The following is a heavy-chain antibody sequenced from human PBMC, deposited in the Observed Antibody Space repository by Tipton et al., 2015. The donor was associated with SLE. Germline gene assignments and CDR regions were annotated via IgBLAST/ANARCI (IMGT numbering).Heavy chain of an antibody. CDR3: ARGGDDFWSANYPSGGMDV. CDR2: IYHSGIT. CDR1: GYSVSTAYY. Sequence: TLSLTCAVSGYSVSTAYYWGGFRQPPGKGLEWIGTIYHSGITFYNASPPTRVTISLDTSKNQLSLSLTSVTAADTAVYYCARGGDDFWSANYPSGGMDVWGQGTTVTVS. V-gene: IGHV4-38-2*01. D-gene: IGHD3-3*01. J-gene: IGHJ6*02.